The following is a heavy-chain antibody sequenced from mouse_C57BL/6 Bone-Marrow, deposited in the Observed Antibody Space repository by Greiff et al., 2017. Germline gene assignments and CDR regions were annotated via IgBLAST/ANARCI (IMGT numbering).Heavy chain of an antibody. CDR1: GYTFTDYY. Sequence: VQLKESGPVLVKPGASVKMSCKASGYTFTDYYMNWVKQSHGKSLEWIGVINPYNGGTSYNQKFKGKATLTVDKSSSTAYMELNSLTSEDSAVYYCARPHYGSSLDYWGQGTTLTVSS. D-gene: IGHD1-1*01. J-gene: IGHJ2*01. CDR3: ARPHYGSSLDY. CDR2: INPYNGGT. V-gene: IGHV1-19*01.